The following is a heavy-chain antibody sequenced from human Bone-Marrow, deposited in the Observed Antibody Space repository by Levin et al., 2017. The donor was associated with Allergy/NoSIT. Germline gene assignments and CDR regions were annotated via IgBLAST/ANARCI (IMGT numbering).Heavy chain of an antibody. D-gene: IGHD5-18*01. J-gene: IGHJ3*02. CDR1: GFTFRTHD. V-gene: IGHV3-13*05. CDR3: ARYNYEYNALDI. Sequence: SLKISCAASGFTFRTHDMHWVRQGTGKGLEWVSPLFPSGAPSSPSSFLCRFTISRENAKNSLYLQMNGLSAGDTAVYYCARYNYEYNALDIWGQGTMVTVSS. CDR2: LFPSGAP.